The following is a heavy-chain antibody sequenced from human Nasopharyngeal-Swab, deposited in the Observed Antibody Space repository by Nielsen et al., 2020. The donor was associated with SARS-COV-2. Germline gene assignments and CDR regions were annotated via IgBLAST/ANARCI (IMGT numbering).Heavy chain of an antibody. V-gene: IGHV3-21*01. D-gene: IGHD3-3*01. CDR2: ISSSSSYI. J-gene: IGHJ3*02. Sequence: VRQAPGKGLEWVSSISSSSSYIYYADSVKGRFTISRDNAKNSLYLQMNSLRAEDTAVYYCARPSTDLWSGNGAFDIWGQGTMVTVSS. CDR3: ARPSTDLWSGNGAFDI.